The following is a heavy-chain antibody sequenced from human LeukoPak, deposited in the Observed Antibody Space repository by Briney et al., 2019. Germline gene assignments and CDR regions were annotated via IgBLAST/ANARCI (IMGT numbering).Heavy chain of an antibody. V-gene: IGHV3-30*18. J-gene: IGHJ4*02. CDR3: AKDNEDY. CDR1: GLTFNSYG. CDR2: MSYVGRNK. D-gene: IGHD2-8*01. Sequence: PGRSLRLSCAASGLTFNSYGMHWVRQSPGKGLELVARMSYVGRNKYYADSVKGRFTISRDNSKNTLYLQMNSLRAQDTAVYYCAKDNEDYWGQGNPVTLSS.